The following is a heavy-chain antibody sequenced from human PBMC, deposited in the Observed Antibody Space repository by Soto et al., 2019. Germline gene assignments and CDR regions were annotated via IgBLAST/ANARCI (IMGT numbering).Heavy chain of an antibody. CDR2: ISSSSSYI. CDR3: ARVPGYDFWSGYRAPYYHNGMHV. Sequence: GGSLRLSCAASGFTFSSYSMNWVRQAPGKGLEWVSSISSSSSYIYYADSVKGRFTISRDNAKNSLYLQMNSLRAEDTAVYYCARVPGYDFWSGYRAPYYHNGMHVCGPGTTLTLS. J-gene: IGHJ6*02. CDR1: GFTFSSYS. D-gene: IGHD3-3*01. V-gene: IGHV3-21*01.